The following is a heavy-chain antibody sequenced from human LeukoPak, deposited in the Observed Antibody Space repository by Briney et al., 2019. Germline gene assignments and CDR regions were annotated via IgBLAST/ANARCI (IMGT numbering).Heavy chain of an antibody. CDR1: GFTFSSYE. CDR3: ARVAYYDSSGYYRY. J-gene: IGHJ4*02. Sequence: GGSLRLSCAASGFTFSSYEMNWVRQAPGKGLEWVSYISSSGSTIYYADSVKGRFTISRDNAKNSLYLQMNSLRAEDTAVYYCARVAYYDSSGYYRYWGQGALVTVSS. D-gene: IGHD3-22*01. CDR2: ISSSGSTI. V-gene: IGHV3-48*03.